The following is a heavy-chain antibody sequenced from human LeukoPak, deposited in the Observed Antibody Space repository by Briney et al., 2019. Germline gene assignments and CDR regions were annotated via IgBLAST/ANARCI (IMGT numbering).Heavy chain of an antibody. D-gene: IGHD6-13*01. Sequence: GGSLRLSCAASGFTFSSYAMSWVRQAPGKGLEWVSAISGSGGSTYYADSVKGRFTISRDNSKNTLYLQMTSLRAEDTAVYYCAKGPPTSYSSSWQEYFQHWGQGTLVTVSS. V-gene: IGHV3-23*01. CDR3: AKGPPTSYSSSWQEYFQH. J-gene: IGHJ1*01. CDR2: ISGSGGST. CDR1: GFTFSSYA.